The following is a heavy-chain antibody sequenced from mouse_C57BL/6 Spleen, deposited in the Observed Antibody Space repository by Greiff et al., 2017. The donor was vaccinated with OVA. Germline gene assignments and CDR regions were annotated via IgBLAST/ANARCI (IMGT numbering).Heavy chain of an antibody. J-gene: IGHJ4*01. V-gene: IGHV2-6-1*01. Sequence: QVQLKESGPGLVAPSQSLSITCTVSGFSLTSYGVHWVRQPPGKGLEWLVVIWSDGSTTYNSALKSRLSISKDNSKSQVFLKMNSLQTDDTAMYYCARHSHYYGSRDYAMDYWGQGTSVTVSS. D-gene: IGHD1-1*01. CDR1: GFSLTSYG. CDR3: ARHSHYYGSRDYAMDY. CDR2: IWSDGST.